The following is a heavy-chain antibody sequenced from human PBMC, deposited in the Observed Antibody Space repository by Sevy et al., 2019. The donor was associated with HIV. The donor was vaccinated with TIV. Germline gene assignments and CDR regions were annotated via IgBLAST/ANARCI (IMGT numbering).Heavy chain of an antibody. CDR1: GGSISSYY. J-gene: IGHJ4*02. CDR2: IYYSRST. CDR3: ARVRGYSGYDYDY. Sequence: SETLSLTCTVSGGSISSYYWSWIRQPPGKGLEWIGSIYYSRSTKYNPSLRSRVSISVDTSKNQFSLKLRSVTAADTAVYYSARVRGYSGYDYDYWGQGTLVTVSS. D-gene: IGHD5-12*01. V-gene: IGHV4-59*01.